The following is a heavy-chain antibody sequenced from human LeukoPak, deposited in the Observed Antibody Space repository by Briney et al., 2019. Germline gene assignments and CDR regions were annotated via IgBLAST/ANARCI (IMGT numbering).Heavy chain of an antibody. CDR3: ARRVSHWDHYFDQ. Sequence: GASVKVSCKASGYTFTSYAMNWVRQAPGQGLEWMGWINTNTGNPTYAQGFTGRFVFSLDTSVNTAYLQITGLKAEDTAVYYCARRVSHWDHYFDQWGQGTLVTVSS. J-gene: IGHJ4*02. D-gene: IGHD7-27*01. V-gene: IGHV7-4-1*02. CDR1: GYTFTSYA. CDR2: INTNTGNP.